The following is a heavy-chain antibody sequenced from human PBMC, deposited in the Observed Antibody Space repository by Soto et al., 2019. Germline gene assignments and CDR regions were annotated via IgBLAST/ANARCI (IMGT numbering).Heavy chain of an antibody. D-gene: IGHD1-26*01. CDR3: ARGGSYLGIYYYYGMDV. CDR1: GGSISSGDYY. V-gene: IGHV4-30-2*01. Sequence: SETLSLTCTVSGGSISSGDYYWSWIRQPPGKGLEWIGYIYHSGSTYYNPSLKSRVTISVDRSKNQFSLKLSSVTAADTAVYYCARGGSYLGIYYYYGMDVWGQGTTVTVSS. CDR2: IYHSGST. J-gene: IGHJ6*02.